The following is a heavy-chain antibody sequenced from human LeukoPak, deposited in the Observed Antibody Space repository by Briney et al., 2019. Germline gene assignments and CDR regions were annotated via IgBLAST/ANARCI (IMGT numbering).Heavy chain of an antibody. CDR3: ARGDHYYHRIREEDDAFDI. CDR1: GGSFSNHY. Sequence: SETLSLTGAVYGGSFSNHYWNWIRQPPGKGLEWIGEINQSGSTNYNPSLKSRVTISIDTSKNQFSLKLSSVTAADTAVYYCARGDHYYHRIREEDDAFDIWGQGTMVTVSS. D-gene: IGHD3-22*01. J-gene: IGHJ3*02. CDR2: INQSGST. V-gene: IGHV4-34*01.